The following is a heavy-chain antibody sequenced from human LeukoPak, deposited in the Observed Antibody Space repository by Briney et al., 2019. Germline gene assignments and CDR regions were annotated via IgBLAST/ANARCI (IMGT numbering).Heavy chain of an antibody. CDR3: ATSNAIDLIDRSGLFLDY. V-gene: IGHV1-2*02. CDR2: INPNSGGT. D-gene: IGHD3-16*01. J-gene: IGHJ4*02. CDR1: GYTFTGYY. Sequence: GASVKVSCKASGYTFTGYYMHWVRQAPGQGLEWMGWINPNSGGTNYAQKFQGRVTMTRDTSISTAYMELSRLRSDDTAVYYCATSNAIDLIDRSGLFLDYWGQGTLVTVSS.